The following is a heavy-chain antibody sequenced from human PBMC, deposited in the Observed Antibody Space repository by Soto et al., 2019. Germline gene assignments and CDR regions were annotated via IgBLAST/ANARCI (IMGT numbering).Heavy chain of an antibody. CDR1: GFTFSSFG. Sequence: GGSLRLSCAASGFTFSSFGMHWVRQAPGKGLEWVSGISGSGDSTYYADSVKGRFTISRDNSKNTLYLQMNSLRAEDTAVYYCAKGVPGIAVAGTGYFQHWGQGTLVTVSS. CDR2: ISGSGDST. V-gene: IGHV3-23*01. CDR3: AKGVPGIAVAGTGYFQH. J-gene: IGHJ1*01. D-gene: IGHD6-19*01.